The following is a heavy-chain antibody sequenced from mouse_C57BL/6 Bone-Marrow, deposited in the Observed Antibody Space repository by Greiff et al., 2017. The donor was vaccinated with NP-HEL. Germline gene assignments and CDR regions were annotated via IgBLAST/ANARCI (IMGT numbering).Heavy chain of an antibody. V-gene: IGHV1-82*01. J-gene: IGHJ2*01. CDR2: IYPGDGDT. D-gene: IGHD1-1*01. CDR3: ARSVGFGYYGSSYDY. Sequence: QVQLQQSGPELVKPGASVKISCKASGYAFSSSWMNWVKQRPGKGLEWIGRIYPGDGDTNYNGKFKGKATLTADKSSSTAYMQLSSLTSEDSAVYFCARSVGFGYYGSSYDYWGQGTTLTVSS. CDR1: GYAFSSSW.